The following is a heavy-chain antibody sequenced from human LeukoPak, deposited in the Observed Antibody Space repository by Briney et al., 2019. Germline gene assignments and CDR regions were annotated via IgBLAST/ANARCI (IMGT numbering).Heavy chain of an antibody. CDR1: GFSFSSYT. CDR3: AKDTSGYDFGFDY. J-gene: IGHJ4*02. V-gene: IGHV3-33*06. D-gene: IGHD5-12*01. CDR2: IWYDGSNK. Sequence: GGSLRLSCVGSGFSFSSYTMDWVRQAPGKGLEWVAVIWYDGSNKYYADSVKGRFTISRDNSKNTLYLQMNSLRAEDTAVYYCAKDTSGYDFGFDYWGQGTLVTVSS.